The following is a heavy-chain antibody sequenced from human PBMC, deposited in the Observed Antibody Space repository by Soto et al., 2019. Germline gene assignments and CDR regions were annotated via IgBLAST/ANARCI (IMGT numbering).Heavy chain of an antibody. Sequence: ESGGGLVQPGGSLRLSCAASGFTFSSSWMSWVRQAPGKGLEWVANIKQDGSEKYYVDSVKGRFTISRDNAKNSLYLQMNSLRAEDTAVYYCRAAAGTLNYYYYYMDVWGKGTTVTVSS. CDR3: RAAAGTLNYYYYYMDV. D-gene: IGHD6-13*01. CDR1: GFTFSSSW. CDR2: IKQDGSEK. J-gene: IGHJ6*03. V-gene: IGHV3-7*01.